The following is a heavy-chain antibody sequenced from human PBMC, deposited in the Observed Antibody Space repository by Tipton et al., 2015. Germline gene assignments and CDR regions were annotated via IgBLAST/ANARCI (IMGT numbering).Heavy chain of an antibody. CDR3: ARGGAGYYYDSVGYLS. D-gene: IGHD3-22*01. CDR1: GGSISFHY. V-gene: IGHV4-59*11. CDR2: IHYSGST. Sequence: TLSLTCTVSGGSISFHYWTWIRQPPGKGLEWIGSIHYSGSTNYNTSLKSRVTISVDTSKNQFSLKLNSVTAADTAVYYCARGGAGYYYDSVGYLSWGQGTLVTVSS. J-gene: IGHJ5*02.